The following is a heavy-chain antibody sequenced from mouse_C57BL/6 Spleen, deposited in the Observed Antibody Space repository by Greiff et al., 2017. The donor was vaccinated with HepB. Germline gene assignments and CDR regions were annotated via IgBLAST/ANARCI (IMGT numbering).Heavy chain of an antibody. J-gene: IGHJ3*01. V-gene: IGHV1-82*01. Sequence: VQLQESGPELVKPGASVKISCKASGYAFSSSWMNWVKQRPGKGLEWIGRIYPGDGDTNYNGKFKGKATLTADKSSSTAYMQLSSLTSEDSAVYFCARGRDWFAYWGQGTLVTVSA. CDR3: ARGRDWFAY. CDR2: IYPGDGDT. CDR1: GYAFSSSW.